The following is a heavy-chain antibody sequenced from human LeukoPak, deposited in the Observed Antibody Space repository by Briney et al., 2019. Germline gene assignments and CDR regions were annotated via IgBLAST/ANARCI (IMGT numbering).Heavy chain of an antibody. CDR3: ARHEGYCISTSCSDTFDI. J-gene: IGHJ3*02. Sequence: SVKVSCKASGGTFSSYAISWVRQAPGQGLEWMGGIIPIFGTANYAQKFQGKVTITADKSTSTAYMEQSSLRSEDTAVYYCARHEGYCISTSCSDTFDIWGQGTMVIVSS. CDR1: GGTFSSYA. CDR2: IIPIFGTA. V-gene: IGHV1-69*06. D-gene: IGHD2-2*01.